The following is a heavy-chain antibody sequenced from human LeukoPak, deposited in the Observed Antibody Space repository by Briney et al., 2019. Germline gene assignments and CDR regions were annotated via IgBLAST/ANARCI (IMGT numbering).Heavy chain of an antibody. D-gene: IGHD3-22*01. V-gene: IGHV3-20*01. J-gene: IGHJ4*02. Sequence: RSGGSLRLSCAASGFTFDDYGMSWVRQAPGKGLEWVSGINWNGGSTGYADSVKGRFTISRDNAKNSLYLQMNSLRAEDTALYHCARGVYDSSGQYYFDYWGQGTLVTVSS. CDR3: ARGVYDSSGQYYFDY. CDR1: GFTFDDYG. CDR2: INWNGGST.